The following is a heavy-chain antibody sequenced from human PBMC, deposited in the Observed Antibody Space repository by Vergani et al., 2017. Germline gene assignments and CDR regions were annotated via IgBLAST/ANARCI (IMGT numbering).Heavy chain of an antibody. Sequence: EVQLLESGGGLVQPGGSLRLSCAASGFTFSSYAMSWVRQAPGKGLEWVSSISSSSSYIYYADSVKGRFTISRDNAKNSLYLQMNSLRAEDTAVYYCARGGSYCSGGSCYFDYWGQGTLVTVSS. D-gene: IGHD2-15*01. CDR2: ISSSSSYI. CDR1: GFTFSSYA. V-gene: IGHV3-21*01. CDR3: ARGGSYCSGGSCYFDY. J-gene: IGHJ4*02.